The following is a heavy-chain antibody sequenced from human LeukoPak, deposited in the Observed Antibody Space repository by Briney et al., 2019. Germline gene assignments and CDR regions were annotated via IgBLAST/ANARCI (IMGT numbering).Heavy chain of an antibody. CDR3: ASSPGVRVDYYYYYMDV. V-gene: IGHV1-69*13. D-gene: IGHD7-27*01. J-gene: IGHJ6*03. CDR1: GGTFSSYA. Sequence: SVKVSCKASGGTFSSYAISWVRQAPGQGLEWMGGIIPIFGTANYAQKFQGRVTITADESTSTAYMELSSLRSEDTAVYYCASSPGVRVDYYYYYMDVWGKGTTVTVSS. CDR2: IIPIFGTA.